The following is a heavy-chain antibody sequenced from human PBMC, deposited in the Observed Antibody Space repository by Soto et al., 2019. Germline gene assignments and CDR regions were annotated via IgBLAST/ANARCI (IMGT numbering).Heavy chain of an antibody. CDR2: ISAYNGNT. D-gene: IGHD4-17*01. CDR3: AREYGDYWYHFDY. V-gene: IGHV1-18*01. Sequence: ASVKVSCKASRYSFTSYGISLVRQAPGQGLGWMGWISAYNGNTNYAQKHQGRVTMTTDTSTSTAYMELRSLRSDDTAVYYCAREYGDYWYHFDYWGQGALVTVSS. CDR1: RYSFTSYG. J-gene: IGHJ4*02.